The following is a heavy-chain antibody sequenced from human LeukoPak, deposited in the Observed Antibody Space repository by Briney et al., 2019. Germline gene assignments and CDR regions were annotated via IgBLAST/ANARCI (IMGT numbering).Heavy chain of an antibody. D-gene: IGHD3-10*01. J-gene: IGHJ4*02. Sequence: GGSLRLSCAASGFIFSSYSMNWVRQAPRKGLEWVSSISSSSSYIYYADSVKGRITISRDNAKNSLYLQMNSLRAEDTAVYFCARAPYAYYGSGTYYSFDYWGQGTLVTVSS. CDR3: ARAPYAYYGSGTYYSFDY. V-gene: IGHV3-21*01. CDR1: GFIFSSYS. CDR2: ISSSSSYI.